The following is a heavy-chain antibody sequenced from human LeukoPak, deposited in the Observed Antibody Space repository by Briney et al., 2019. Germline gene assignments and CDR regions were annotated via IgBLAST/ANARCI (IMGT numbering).Heavy chain of an antibody. V-gene: IGHV3-21*01. CDR2: ISTSSSYI. D-gene: IGHD4-17*01. CDR3: ARNRGDPSYFDY. J-gene: IGHJ4*02. Sequence: PGGSLRLSCTASGFTLNGYSMNWVRPAPGEGREWVSSISTSSSYIYYADSVKGRFTISRNNPKNSLYLQMNSLRAEDTAVYYCARNRGDPSYFDYWGQGTLVTVSS. CDR1: GFTLNGYS.